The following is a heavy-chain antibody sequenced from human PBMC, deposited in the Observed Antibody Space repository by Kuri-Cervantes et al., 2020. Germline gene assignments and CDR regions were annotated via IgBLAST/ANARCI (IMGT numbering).Heavy chain of an antibody. CDR3: ARVDMIRGLISFDY. Sequence: ASVKVSCKASGYTFTSYAMHWVRQAPGQRLEWMGWINAGNGNTKYSQKFQGRVTITRDTSATTAYMELGGLRSEDTAVYYCARVDMIRGLISFDYWGQGTLVTVSS. D-gene: IGHD3-10*01. CDR1: GYTFTSYA. J-gene: IGHJ4*02. V-gene: IGHV1-3*01. CDR2: INAGNGNT.